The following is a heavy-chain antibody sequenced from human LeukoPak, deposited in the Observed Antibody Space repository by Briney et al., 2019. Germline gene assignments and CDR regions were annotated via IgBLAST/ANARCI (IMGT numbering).Heavy chain of an antibody. D-gene: IGHD3-3*01. J-gene: IGHJ4*02. CDR3: TLEAPASCYFEY. Sequence: ASVKVSCKASGYTLTNYFVHWVRQAPGQGLEWMGVINPTDGSKNYAQKLQGRATLTRDTSTSTVYMDLSSLRSEDTAVYYCTLEAPASCYFEYWGQGTLVTVSS. V-gene: IGHV1-46*03. CDR1: GYTLTNYF. CDR2: INPTDGSK.